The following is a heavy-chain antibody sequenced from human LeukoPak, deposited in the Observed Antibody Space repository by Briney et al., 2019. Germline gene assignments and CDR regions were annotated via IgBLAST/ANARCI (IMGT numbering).Heavy chain of an antibody. CDR2: ISSSSSTI. D-gene: IGHD2-8*02. J-gene: IGHJ4*02. CDR1: GFTFSSYS. CDR3: ARDGYWSSFDY. Sequence: PGGSLRLSCAASGFTFSSYSMNWVRQAPGKGLEWVSYISSSSSTIYYADSVKGRFTISRDNAKNSLYLQMNSLRAEDTAVYYCARDGYWSSFDYWGQGTLVTVSS. V-gene: IGHV3-48*01.